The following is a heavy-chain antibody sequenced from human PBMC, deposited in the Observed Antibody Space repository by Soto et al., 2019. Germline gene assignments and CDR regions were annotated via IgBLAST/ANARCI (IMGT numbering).Heavy chain of an antibody. Sequence: SDTLSLTCAVSGGSISSGGYSWSWIRRPPGKGLEWIGYIYHSWSTYYNPSLKSRVTISVDRSKNQFSLKLSSVTAADTAVYYCARDRRSWTNWFDPWGQGTLVTVSS. D-gene: IGHD6-13*01. CDR2: IYHSWST. V-gene: IGHV4-30-2*01. CDR1: GGSISSGGYS. J-gene: IGHJ5*02. CDR3: ARDRRSWTNWFDP.